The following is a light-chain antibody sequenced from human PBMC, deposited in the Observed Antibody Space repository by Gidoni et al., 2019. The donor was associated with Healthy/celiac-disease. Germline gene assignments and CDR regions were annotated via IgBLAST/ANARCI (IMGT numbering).Light chain of an antibody. Sequence: DIQMTQSPASLSASVGDRVTLTCRASQSISSYLNWYQQKPGKAPKLLIYAASSMQSGIPSRFSGSGSGTDFTLTISSLQPEDFATYYCQQYYNTPPFTFXPXTKVXIK. CDR1: QSISSY. CDR3: QQYYNTPPFT. J-gene: IGKJ3*01. V-gene: IGKV1-39*01. CDR2: AAS.